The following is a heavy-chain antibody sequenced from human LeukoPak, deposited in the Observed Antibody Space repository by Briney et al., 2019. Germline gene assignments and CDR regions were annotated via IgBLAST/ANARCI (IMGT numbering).Heavy chain of an antibody. CDR1: VYTFTSYD. Sequence: ASVKVSCKASVYTFTSYDINWVRPAPGQGLEWLGWMTPNSGDTGYAQKFQGRVTMTMDTSISTAYMELSSLRSEDTAVYYCARNYYGLGTFDYWGQGTLVTVSS. V-gene: IGHV1-8*01. D-gene: IGHD3-10*01. J-gene: IGHJ4*02. CDR3: ARNYYGLGTFDY. CDR2: MTPNSGDT.